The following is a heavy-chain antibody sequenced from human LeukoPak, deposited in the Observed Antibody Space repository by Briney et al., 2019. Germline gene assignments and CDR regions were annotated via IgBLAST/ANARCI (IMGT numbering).Heavy chain of an antibody. Sequence: GASVKVSCKASGYTFSGYYMHWVRQAPGQGPEWMGWINPNSGGTKYAQKFQGRVTMTRDTSISTAYMELSRLRSDDTAMYYCARSYSSGWYFWGQGTLVTVSS. CDR2: INPNSGGT. V-gene: IGHV1-2*02. D-gene: IGHD6-19*01. J-gene: IGHJ4*02. CDR1: GYTFSGYY. CDR3: ARSYSSGWYF.